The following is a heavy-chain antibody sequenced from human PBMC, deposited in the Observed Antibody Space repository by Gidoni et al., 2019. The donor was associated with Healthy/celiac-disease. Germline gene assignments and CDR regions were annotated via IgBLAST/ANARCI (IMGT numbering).Heavy chain of an antibody. CDR2: ISSSSSYI. CDR3: ARGSSSWTYGMDV. J-gene: IGHJ6*02. CDR1: GFTFSSYS. V-gene: IGHV3-21*01. D-gene: IGHD6-13*01. Sequence: EVQLVESGGGLVKPGGSLRLSCAASGFTFSSYSMNWVRQAPGKGLEWVSSISSSSSYIYYADSVKGRFTISRDNAKNSLYLQMNSLRAEDTAVYYCARGSSSWTYGMDVWGQGTTVTVSS.